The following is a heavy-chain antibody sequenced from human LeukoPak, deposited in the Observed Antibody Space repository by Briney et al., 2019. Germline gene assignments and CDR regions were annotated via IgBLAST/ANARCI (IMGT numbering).Heavy chain of an antibody. V-gene: IGHV3-33*01. J-gene: IGHJ4*02. D-gene: IGHD3-22*01. CDR2: IWSGGRNV. CDR3: ARRDSSGLLDY. Sequence: GTSLRLSCAASGFTFRNHGFHWVRQAPGKGLEWVALIWSGGRNVFYSDSVKGRFSISRDDARNTLYLQMSSLRDEDTAFYYCARRDSSGLLDYWGQGTLVTVSS. CDR1: GFTFRNHG.